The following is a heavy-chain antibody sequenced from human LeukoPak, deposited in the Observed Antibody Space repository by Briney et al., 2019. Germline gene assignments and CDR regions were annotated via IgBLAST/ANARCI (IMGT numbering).Heavy chain of an antibody. CDR2: IYTSGST. CDR3: ARNVVVVAANWFDP. J-gene: IGHJ5*02. V-gene: IGHV4-61*02. CDR1: GGSISSGSYY. D-gene: IGHD2-15*01. Sequence: SETLSLTCTVSGGSISSGSYYWSWIRQPAGKGLEWIGRIYTSGSTNYNPSLKSRVTISVDTSKNQFSLKLSPVTAADTAVYYCARNVVVVAANWFDPWGQGTLVTVSS.